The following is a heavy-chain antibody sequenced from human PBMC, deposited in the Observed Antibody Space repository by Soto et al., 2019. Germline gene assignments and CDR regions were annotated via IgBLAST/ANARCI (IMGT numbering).Heavy chain of an antibody. CDR3: ARQAYGSQYYYYYYGMDV. D-gene: IGHD3-10*01. V-gene: IGHV4-59*08. CDR1: GGSISSYY. J-gene: IGHJ6*02. CDR2: IYHSGST. Sequence: PSETLSLTCTVSGGSISSYYWSWIRQPPGKGLEWIGEIYHSGSTNYNPSLKSRVTISVDKSKNQFSLKLSSVTAADTAVYYCARQAYGSQYYYYYYGMDVWGQGTTVTVSS.